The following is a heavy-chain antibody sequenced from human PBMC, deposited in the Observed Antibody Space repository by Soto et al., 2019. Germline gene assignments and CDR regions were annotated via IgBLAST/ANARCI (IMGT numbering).Heavy chain of an antibody. V-gene: IGHV1-18*01. CDR2: STHTGNT. J-gene: IGHJ5*02. D-gene: IGHD3-3*01. CDR1: GYAFPHYV. CDR3: AKGNDFRESSA. Sequence: GASVKVSCKTSGYAFPHYVINWVRQAPGHGLEWMGFSTHTGNTNYAQNFQGRVVLTTDTSTSTAYMEVTSLRSDDTAVYYCAKGNDFRESSAWGQGTLVTVSS.